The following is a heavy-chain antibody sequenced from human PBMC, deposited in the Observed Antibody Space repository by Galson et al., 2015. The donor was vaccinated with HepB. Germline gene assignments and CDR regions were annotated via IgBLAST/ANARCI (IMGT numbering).Heavy chain of an antibody. V-gene: IGHV3-53*01. CDR2: IEIGGIK. J-gene: IGHJ1*01. Sequence: SLRISCAVSGFSIDSLFMTWIRQAPGKGLEFDSIIEIGGIKHYADSVKGRFAISGDSSKNTVYLQMNSLTVEDTALYYCAAGNGGIDSGGQGTLVTVSS. D-gene: IGHD3-16*01. CDR1: GFSIDSLF. CDR3: AAGNGGIDS.